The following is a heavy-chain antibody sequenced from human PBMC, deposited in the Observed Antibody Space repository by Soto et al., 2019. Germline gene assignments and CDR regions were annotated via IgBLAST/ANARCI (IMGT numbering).Heavy chain of an antibody. CDR2: MNPNSGNT. CDR3: ARLHYDILTGYPGALDDAFDI. D-gene: IGHD3-9*01. Sequence: QVQLVQSGAEVKKPGASVKVSCKASGYTFTSYDINWVRQATGQGLEWMGWMNPNSGNTGYAQKSQGRVTITRNTSISTAYMELSSLRSEDTAVYYCARLHYDILTGYPGALDDAFDIWGQGTMVTVSS. CDR1: GYTFTSYD. J-gene: IGHJ3*02. V-gene: IGHV1-8*01.